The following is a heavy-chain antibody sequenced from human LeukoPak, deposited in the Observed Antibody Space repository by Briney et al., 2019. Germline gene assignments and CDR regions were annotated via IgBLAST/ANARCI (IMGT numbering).Heavy chain of an antibody. CDR1: GFTFSSHN. Sequence: KSGGSLRLSCAASGFTFSSHNMNWVRQAPMKGLEWVASIVTDGSYIYYADSVKGRFTISRDNAKNSLYLQMNSLTAEDTAVYYCARKMKTGDSVGTFDIWGQGTMVTVPS. D-gene: IGHD3-16*02. V-gene: IGHV3-21*01. CDR3: ARKMKTGDSVGTFDI. CDR2: IVTDGSYI. J-gene: IGHJ3*02.